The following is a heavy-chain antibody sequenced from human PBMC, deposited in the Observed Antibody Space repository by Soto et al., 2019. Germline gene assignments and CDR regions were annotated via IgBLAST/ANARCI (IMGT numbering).Heavy chain of an antibody. CDR3: AKDVYGDSGNYFHSFDY. J-gene: IGHJ4*02. D-gene: IGHD3-10*01. CDR1: GFTFSSCS. Sequence: PGGSLRLSCAVSGFTFSSCSMNWVRQAPGKGLEWVSYIGSSGSVMHYADSVQGRFTISRDNAKNSLYLQMNSLRVEDTAVYYCAKDVYGDSGNYFHSFDYWGQGTLVTLSS. CDR2: IGSSGSVM. V-gene: IGHV3-48*01.